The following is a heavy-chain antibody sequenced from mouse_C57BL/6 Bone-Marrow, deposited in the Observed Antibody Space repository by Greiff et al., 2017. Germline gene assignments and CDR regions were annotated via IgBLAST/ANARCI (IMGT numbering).Heavy chain of an antibody. CDR1: GYTFTSYW. CDR3: ARASDGYYYARDY. D-gene: IGHD2-3*01. CDR2: IYPGSGST. J-gene: IGHJ4*01. V-gene: IGHV1-55*01. Sequence: QVQLQQPGAELVKPGASVQMSCKASGYTFTSYWITWVKQRPGQGLEWLGDIYPGSGSTNYNEKFKSKATLTVDTSSSTAYMQLSSLTSEDSAVYYCARASDGYYYARDYWGQGTSVTVSS.